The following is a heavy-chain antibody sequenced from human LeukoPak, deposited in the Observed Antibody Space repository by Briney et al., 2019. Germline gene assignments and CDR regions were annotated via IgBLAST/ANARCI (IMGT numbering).Heavy chain of an antibody. Sequence: PGGSLRLSCAASGFTFSSSGMLWVRQAPGKGLEWVSYISSSGSTIYYADSVKGRFTISRDNAKNSLYLQMNSLRAEDTAVYYCAELGITMIGGVWGKGTTVTISS. V-gene: IGHV3-48*04. J-gene: IGHJ6*04. CDR3: AELGITMIGGV. D-gene: IGHD3-10*02. CDR2: ISSSGSTI. CDR1: GFTFSSSG.